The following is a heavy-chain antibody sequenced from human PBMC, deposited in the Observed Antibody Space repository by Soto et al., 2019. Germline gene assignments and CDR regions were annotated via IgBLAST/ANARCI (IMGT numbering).Heavy chain of an antibody. CDR1: GGSFSGYY. J-gene: IGHJ4*02. CDR3: ALRVTGTTVDY. V-gene: IGHV4-34*01. D-gene: IGHD1-7*01. Sequence: SETLSVTCAVYGGSFSGYYWSWIRQPPGKGLEWIGEINHSGSTNYNPSLKSRVTISVDTSKNQFSLKLSSVTAADTAVYYCALRVTGTTVDYWGQGTLVTV. CDR2: INHSGST.